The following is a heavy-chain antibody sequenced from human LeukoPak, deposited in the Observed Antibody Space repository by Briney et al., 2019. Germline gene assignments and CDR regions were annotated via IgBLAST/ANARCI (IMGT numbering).Heavy chain of an antibody. V-gene: IGHV4-34*01. D-gene: IGHD2-15*01. Sequence: PSETLSLTCAVSGGSFSGYYWSWIRQPPGKGLEWIGEINHSGSTNYNPSLKSRVTISVDTSKNQFSLKLSSVTAADTAVYYCARDNKRYCSGGSCIDYWGQGTLVTVSS. CDR3: ARDNKRYCSGGSCIDY. CDR1: GGSFSGYY. J-gene: IGHJ4*02. CDR2: INHSGST.